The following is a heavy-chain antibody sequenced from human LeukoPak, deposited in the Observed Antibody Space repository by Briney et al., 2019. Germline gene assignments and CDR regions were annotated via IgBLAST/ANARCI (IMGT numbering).Heavy chain of an antibody. CDR3: ARGGNGWYFDL. V-gene: IGHV4-34*01. CDR1: GASLRGSY. D-gene: IGHD1-14*01. CDR2: IDHSGST. Sequence: AETLTLTCAVQGASLRGSYWSWIRQPPGKGLQWIGQIDHSGSTHSIPSLKSRVTISLDTSQSQVSLKVNSVTAADTAVYFCARGGNGWYFDLWGRGALVSV. J-gene: IGHJ2*01.